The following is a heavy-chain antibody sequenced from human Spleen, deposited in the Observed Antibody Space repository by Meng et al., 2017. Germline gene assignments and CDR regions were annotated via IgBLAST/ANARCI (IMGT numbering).Heavy chain of an antibody. CDR2: IYHSGST. CDR3: ARSYYDVLTGHRHDVFDI. D-gene: IGHD3-9*01. V-gene: IGHV4-4*02. Sequence: QVQMQESCPGLVKPSGTLSLTGAVSGGSISSSNWWSWVRQPPGKGLEWIGEIYHSGSTNYNPSLKSRVTISVDKSKNQFSLKLSSVTAADTAVYYCARSYYDVLTGHRHDVFDIWGQGTMVTVSS. J-gene: IGHJ3*02. CDR1: GGSISSSNW.